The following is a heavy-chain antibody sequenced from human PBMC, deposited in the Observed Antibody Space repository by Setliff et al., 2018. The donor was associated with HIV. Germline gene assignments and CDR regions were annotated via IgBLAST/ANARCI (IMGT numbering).Heavy chain of an antibody. CDR1: GGSLSGYY. J-gene: IGHJ6*03. D-gene: IGHD6-13*01. Sequence: SETLSLTCAVYGGSLSGYYWSWIRQAPGKGLEWIGEMQHSGRTNYNPSLRSRVTTSVDTSKSPFSLKLSSVTAADTAVYYCARVSCSSWYSIPLYYYYSMDVWGKGTTVTVSS. CDR3: ARVSCSSWYSIPLYYYYSMDV. CDR2: MQHSGRT. V-gene: IGHV4-34*01.